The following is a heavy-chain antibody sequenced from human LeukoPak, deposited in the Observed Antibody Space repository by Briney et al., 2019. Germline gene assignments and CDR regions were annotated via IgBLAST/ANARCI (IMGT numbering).Heavy chain of an antibody. CDR3: AKDFNGDYSSYYFDY. J-gene: IGHJ4*02. D-gene: IGHD4-17*01. CDR2: ISGSGGST. V-gene: IGHV3-23*01. Sequence: GGSLRLSCAASGFTFSSYAMSWVRQAPGKGLEWVSAISGSGGSTYYADSVKGRFTISRDNSKNTLYLQMNSLRAEDTAVYYCAKDFNGDYSSYYFDYWGQGTLVTVSS. CDR1: GFTFSSYA.